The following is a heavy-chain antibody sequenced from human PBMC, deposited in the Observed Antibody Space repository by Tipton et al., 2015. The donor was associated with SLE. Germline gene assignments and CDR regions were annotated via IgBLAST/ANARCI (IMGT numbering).Heavy chain of an antibody. J-gene: IGHJ6*02. CDR2: INHSGST. Sequence: TLSLPCAVYGGSFSGYYWSWIRQPPGKGLEWIGEINHSGSTNYNPSLKSRVTISVATSKNQFSLKLSSVTAADTAVYYCARGVRDGDYPPYYYYGMDVWGQGTTVTVSS. CDR3: ARGVRDGDYPPYYYYGMDV. V-gene: IGHV4-34*01. CDR1: GGSFSGYY. D-gene: IGHD4-17*01.